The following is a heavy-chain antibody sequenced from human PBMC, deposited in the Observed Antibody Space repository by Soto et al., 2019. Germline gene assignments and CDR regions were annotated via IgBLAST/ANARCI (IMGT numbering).Heavy chain of an antibody. V-gene: IGHV1-69*13. CDR2: IIPKFGTT. Sequence: QVQLVQSGAEVKKPGSSVKVSRKASGGSFSTYGINWVRLAPGQGLEWMGGIIPKFGTTNYAQKFRGRVTITADESTNTADMELNYRRSEDTAVYFCARELDPYYGGNSLSLDYWGQGTLVTVSS. CDR1: GGSFSTYG. J-gene: IGHJ4*02. D-gene: IGHD4-17*01. CDR3: ARELDPYYGGNSLSLDY.